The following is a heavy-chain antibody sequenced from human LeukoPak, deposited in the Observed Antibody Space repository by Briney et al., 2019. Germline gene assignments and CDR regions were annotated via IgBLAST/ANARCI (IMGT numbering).Heavy chain of an antibody. CDR3: AREGSGGFDY. CDR2: INPNSGGT. J-gene: IGHJ4*02. CDR1: GYTFTGYY. D-gene: IGHD3-16*01. V-gene: IGHV1-2*02. Sequence: ASVKVSCKASGYTFTGYYMHWVQQAPGQGLEWMGWINPNSGGTNYAQKLQGRVTMTRDTSISTAYMELSRLRSDDTAVYYCAREGSGGFDYWGQGTLVTVSS.